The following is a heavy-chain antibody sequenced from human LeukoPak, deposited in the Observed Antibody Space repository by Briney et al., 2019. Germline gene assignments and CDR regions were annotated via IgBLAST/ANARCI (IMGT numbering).Heavy chain of an antibody. V-gene: IGHV3-30-3*01. CDR2: ISYDGNNK. Sequence: GGSLRLSCAVSGFTFSGYAMHWVRQAPGKGLEWVAGISYDGNNKYYADSVKGRFTISRDNSKNTLYLQMNSLKTEDTAVFYCARGPTTVVAPGFDYWGQGTLVTVSS. D-gene: IGHD4-23*01. J-gene: IGHJ4*02. CDR1: GFTFSGYA. CDR3: ARGPTTVVAPGFDY.